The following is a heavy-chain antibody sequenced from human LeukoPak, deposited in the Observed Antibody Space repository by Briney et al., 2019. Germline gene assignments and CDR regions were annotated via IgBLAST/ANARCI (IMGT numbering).Heavy chain of an antibody. CDR1: GFSLSTSGVG. D-gene: IGHD1-14*01. J-gene: IGHJ4*02. Sequence: SGPTLVNPIETLTLTCTFSGFSLSTSGVGVGWIRQPPGKALEWLALIYWDDDKRYSPSLKSRLTITKVTSTNQVVLAMTNMDPVDTGTYYCAHRRGGYNWNHGDFDYWGQGNLVTVSS. CDR3: AHRRGGYNWNHGDFDY. V-gene: IGHV2-5*02. CDR2: IYWDDDK.